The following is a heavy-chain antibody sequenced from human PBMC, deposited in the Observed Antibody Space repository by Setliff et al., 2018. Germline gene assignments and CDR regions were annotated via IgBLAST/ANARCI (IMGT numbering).Heavy chain of an antibody. V-gene: IGHV1-3*01. CDR1: GYSFSSNA. Sequence: GASVKVSCKASGYSFSSNAFHWVRQAPGQTLEWMGWIHAGSSNILYSQRFQDRITISRDTSATTVHMELSSLRSDDTAVYYCARMSTSGPHYDYWGQGTLVTVS. D-gene: IGHD2-8*02. J-gene: IGHJ4*02. CDR3: ARMSTSGPHYDY. CDR2: IHAGSSNI.